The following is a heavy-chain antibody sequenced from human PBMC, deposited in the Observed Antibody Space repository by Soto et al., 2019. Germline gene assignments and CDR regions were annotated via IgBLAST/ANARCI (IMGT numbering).Heavy chain of an antibody. D-gene: IGHD3-3*01. CDR1: GGTFSSYA. J-gene: IGHJ6*02. CDR3: ARRWSGRLNYYGMDV. V-gene: IGHV1-69*01. CDR2: IIPIFGTA. Sequence: QVQLVQSGAEVKKPGSSVKVSGNASGGTFSSYAISWVRQAPGQGLEWMGGIIPIFGTANYAQKVQGRVTITADESTSTAYMELSSLRSEDTAVYYCARRWSGRLNYYGMDVWGQGTTVTVSS.